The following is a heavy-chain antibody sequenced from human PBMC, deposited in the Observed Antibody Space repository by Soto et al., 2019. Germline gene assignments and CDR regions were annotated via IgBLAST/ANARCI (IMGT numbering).Heavy chain of an antibody. J-gene: IGHJ4*02. V-gene: IGHV3-23*01. D-gene: IGHD3-16*01. CDR2: VSATAGTT. CDR3: AKDRLAGGFDY. Sequence: GGSLRLSCAASGFTISSYAMSWVRQAPGKGLEWVSLVSATAGTTYYTDSVKGRFTISRDNSRNTVYLQMNSLRADDTAVYYCAKDRLAGGFDYWGQGTLVTVSS. CDR1: GFTISSYA.